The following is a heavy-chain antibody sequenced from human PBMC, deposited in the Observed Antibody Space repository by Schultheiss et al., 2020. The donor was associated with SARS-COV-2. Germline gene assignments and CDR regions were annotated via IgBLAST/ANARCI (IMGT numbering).Heavy chain of an antibody. D-gene: IGHD2-15*01. CDR2: IWYDGSNK. CDR1: GFTFSSYG. CDR3: ARDRIGYCSGGSCPYYYYYGMDV. Sequence: GGSLRLSCAASGFTFSSYGMHWVRQAPGKGLEWVAVIWYDGSNKYYADSVKGRFTISRDNSKNTLYLQMNSLRAEDTAVYYCARDRIGYCSGGSCPYYYYYGMDVWGQGTTVTVSS. J-gene: IGHJ6*02. V-gene: IGHV3-33*01.